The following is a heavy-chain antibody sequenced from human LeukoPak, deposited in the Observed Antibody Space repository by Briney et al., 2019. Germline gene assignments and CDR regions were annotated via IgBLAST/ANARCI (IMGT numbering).Heavy chain of an antibody. CDR1: GGSMSSSNW. CDR3: ARLNYYGFDY. V-gene: IGHV4-4*02. D-gene: IGHD1-26*01. J-gene: IGHJ4*02. CDR2: IYHSGST. Sequence: SETLSLTCDVSGGSMSSSNWWSWVRQPPGKGLEWIGEIYHSGSTNYNPSLKSRVTISVDKSKSQFSLRLSSVTAADTAVYYCARLNYYGFDYWGQGTLVTFSS.